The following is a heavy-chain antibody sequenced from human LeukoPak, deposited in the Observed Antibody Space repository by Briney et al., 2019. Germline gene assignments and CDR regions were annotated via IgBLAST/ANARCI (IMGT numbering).Heavy chain of an antibody. CDR3: AGYGMDIVVVPAAIRAIDNWFDP. CDR2: INHSGST. Sequence: PSETLSLTCAVYGGSFSGYYWSWIRQPPGKGLEWIGEINHSGSTNYNPSLKSRVTISVDTSKNQFSLKLSSVTAADTAVYYCAGYGMDIVVVPAAIRAIDNWFDPWGQGTLGTVSA. J-gene: IGHJ5*02. D-gene: IGHD2-2*02. CDR1: GGSFSGYY. V-gene: IGHV4-34*01.